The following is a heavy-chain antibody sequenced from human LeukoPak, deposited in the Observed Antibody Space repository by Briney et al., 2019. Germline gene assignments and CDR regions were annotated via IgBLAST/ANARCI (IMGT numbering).Heavy chain of an antibody. Sequence: ASVKVSCKVSGYTLTELSMHWVRQAPGKGLEWMEWFDPEDGETIYAQKFQGRVTMTEDTSTDTAYMELSSLRSEDTAVYYCATVGSYWFDHWGQGTLVTVSS. J-gene: IGHJ5*02. CDR1: GYTLTELS. CDR2: FDPEDGET. V-gene: IGHV1-24*01. CDR3: ATVGSYWFDH. D-gene: IGHD3-10*01.